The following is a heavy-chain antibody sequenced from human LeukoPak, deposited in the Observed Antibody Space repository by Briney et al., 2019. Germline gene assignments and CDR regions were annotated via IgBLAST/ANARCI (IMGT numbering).Heavy chain of an antibody. J-gene: IGHJ4*02. V-gene: IGHV4-59*01. CDR3: ARGYYYDSSGYYQDY. CDR1: GGSISSYY. D-gene: IGHD3-22*01. CDR2: IYYSGST. Sequence: PSETLSLTCTVSGGSISSYYWSWIRQPPGKGREWIGYIYYSGSTNYNPSLKSRVTISVDTSKNQFSLKLSSVTAADTAVYYCARGYYYDSSGYYQDYWGQGTLVTVSS.